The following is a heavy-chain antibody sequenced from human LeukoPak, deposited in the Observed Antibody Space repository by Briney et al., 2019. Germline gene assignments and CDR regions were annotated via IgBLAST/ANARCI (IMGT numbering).Heavy chain of an antibody. CDR2: VSSNGAKT. V-gene: IGHV3-23*01. CDR3: AKGGKWDVTPFDY. CDR1: GFTFSSYA. D-gene: IGHD1-26*01. J-gene: IGHJ4*02. Sequence: GGSLRLSCAASGFTFSSYAITWVRQAPGKGLEWVSAVSSNGAKTYYADSVKGRFTISRDNSKNTPYLQVNSLRAEDTAVYYCAKGGKWDVTPFDYWGQGTLVTVSS.